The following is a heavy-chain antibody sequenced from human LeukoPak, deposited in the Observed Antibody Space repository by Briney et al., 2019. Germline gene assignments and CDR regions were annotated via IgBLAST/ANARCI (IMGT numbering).Heavy chain of an antibody. D-gene: IGHD2-8*01. V-gene: IGHV3-66*01. CDR2: LYRGSTT. CDR1: GFTVSSNY. CDR3: ASLRSLRYCTNGVCYFLDP. J-gene: IGHJ5*02. Sequence: PGGSLRLSCVASGFTVSSNYMSWVRQAPGKGLECVSVLYRGSTTYYADSVKGRFTISRDDSKNTVYPQMNSLRAEDTAVYYCASLRSLRYCTNGVCYFLDPWGQGTLVTVSS.